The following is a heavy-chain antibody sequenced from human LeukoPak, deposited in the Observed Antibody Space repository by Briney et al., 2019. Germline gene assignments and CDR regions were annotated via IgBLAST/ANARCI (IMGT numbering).Heavy chain of an antibody. CDR1: GGPFSGYY. J-gene: IGHJ4*02. V-gene: IGHV4-34*01. Sequence: PSETLSHTCAVYGGPFSGYYWSWIRQPPGKGLEWIGEINHSGSTNYNPSLKSRVTISVDTSKNQFSLKLSSVTAADTAVYYCARGYQPAAAGDYWGQGTLVTVSS. D-gene: IGHD6-13*01. CDR3: ARGYQPAAAGDY. CDR2: INHSGST.